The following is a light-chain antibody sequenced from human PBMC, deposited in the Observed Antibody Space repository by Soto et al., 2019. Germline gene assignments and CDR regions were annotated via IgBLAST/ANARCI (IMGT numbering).Light chain of an antibody. CDR3: QQYHTSPLT. V-gene: IGKV3-20*01. CDR2: GVS. J-gene: IGKJ4*01. CDR1: ESVRSTN. Sequence: TVLTRALGSKSLSLGGRRIITKKASESVRSTNLAWYQHKPGQAPRLLIYGVSSRATGIPDRFSGSGSGTDITLTISRLEPEAREVYYCQQYHTSPLTFGGGTKVDIK.